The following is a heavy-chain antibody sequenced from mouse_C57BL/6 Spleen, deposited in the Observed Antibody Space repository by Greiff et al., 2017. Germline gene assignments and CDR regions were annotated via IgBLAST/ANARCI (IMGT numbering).Heavy chain of an antibody. CDR1: GFTFSSYG. Sequence: EVQVVESGGDLVKPGGSLKLSCAASGFTFSSYGMSWVRQTPDKRLEWVATISSGGSYTYYPDSVKGRFTISRDNAKNTLYLQMSSLKSEDTAMYYCARQETGFYFDYWGQGTTLTVSS. CDR3: ARQETGFYFDY. D-gene: IGHD4-1*01. CDR2: ISSGGSYT. J-gene: IGHJ2*01. V-gene: IGHV5-6*01.